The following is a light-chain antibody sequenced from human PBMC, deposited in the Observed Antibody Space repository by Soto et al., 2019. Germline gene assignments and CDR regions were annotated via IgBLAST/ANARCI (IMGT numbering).Light chain of an antibody. V-gene: IGLV2-14*01. J-gene: IGLJ1*01. Sequence: QSALTQPASVSGSPGQSITISCTGTSSDVGGYNYVSWYQQHPGKGPKLMIYAVNNRPSGVSTRFSGSKSGNTASLTISGLQAEDEADYYCSSYTSSSLYVFGTGTKVTVL. CDR3: SSYTSSSLYV. CDR1: SSDVGGYNY. CDR2: AVN.